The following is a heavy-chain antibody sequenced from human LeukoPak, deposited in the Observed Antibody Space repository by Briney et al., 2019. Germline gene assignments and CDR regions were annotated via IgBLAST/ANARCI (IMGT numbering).Heavy chain of an antibody. CDR2: IVVGSGNT. J-gene: IGHJ4*02. V-gene: IGHV1-58*02. Sequence: SVKVSCKASGFTFTSSAMQWVRQARGQRLEWIGWIVVGSGNTNYAQKFQERVTITRDMSTSTAYMELSSLRSDDTAVYYCARGRDARRKVGVPGTPLTNFDYWGQGTLVTVSS. CDR1: GFTFTSSA. D-gene: IGHD6-19*01. CDR3: ARGRDARRKVGVPGTPLTNFDY.